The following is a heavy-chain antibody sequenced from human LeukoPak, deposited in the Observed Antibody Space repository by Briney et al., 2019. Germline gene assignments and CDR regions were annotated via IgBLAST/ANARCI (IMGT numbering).Heavy chain of an antibody. D-gene: IGHD6-13*01. CDR1: GFTVSSNY. CDR3: ARNTRTSKGYFDY. J-gene: IGHJ4*02. Sequence: PGGSLRLSCAASGFTVSSNYMSWVRQAPGKGLEWVSVIYSGGSTYYADSVKGRFTISRHNSKNTLYLQMNSLRAEDTAVYYCARNTRTSKGYFDYWGQGTLVTVSS. CDR2: IYSGGST. V-gene: IGHV3-53*04.